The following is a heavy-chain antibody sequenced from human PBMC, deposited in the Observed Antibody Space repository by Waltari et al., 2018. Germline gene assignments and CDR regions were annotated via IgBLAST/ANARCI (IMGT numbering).Heavy chain of an antibody. J-gene: IGHJ5*01. CDR2: ISPKKGAT. CDR3: ARGIAAGVDS. V-gene: IGHV1-8*02. D-gene: IGHD6-13*01. Sequence: QVQLVQSGAEVTRPGASVKVSCKTSGYIFTALDINWVRQAPGQGFEWMGWISPKKGATGYAQKFQDRVTMTTDNSINTAYMELSSLRSDDTAVYYCARGIAAGVDSWGQGTLVTVSS. CDR1: GYIFTALD.